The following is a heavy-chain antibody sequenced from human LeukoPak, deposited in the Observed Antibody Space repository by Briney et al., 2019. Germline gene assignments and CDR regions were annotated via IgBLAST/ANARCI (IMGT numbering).Heavy chain of an antibody. Sequence: GGSLRLSCAASEFTFSSYAMHWVRQAPGKGLEWVSVITGSGGNTYYADSVKGRFTISKDNSKNTVYLQMSSLRVDDTAVYYCAKAASSSWPSYYYGMDVWGQGTTVTVSS. CDR1: EFTFSSYA. V-gene: IGHV3-23*01. J-gene: IGHJ6*02. CDR2: ITGSGGNT. CDR3: AKAASSSWPSYYYGMDV. D-gene: IGHD6-13*01.